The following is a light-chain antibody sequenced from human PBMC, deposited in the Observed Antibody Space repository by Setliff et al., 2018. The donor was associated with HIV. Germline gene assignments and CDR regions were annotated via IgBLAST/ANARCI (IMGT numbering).Light chain of an antibody. CDR1: SSNIGAGYD. Sequence: QSVLTQPPSVSGAPGQRVTISCTGSSSNIGAGYDVHWYQRVPGTAPKLLIYGNDNRPSGVPDRFSGSKSGTSASLAITGLQAEDEAEYYCHSYDSSGSGVFGGGTKVTVL. CDR3: HSYDSSGSGV. V-gene: IGLV1-40*01. CDR2: GND. J-gene: IGLJ3*02.